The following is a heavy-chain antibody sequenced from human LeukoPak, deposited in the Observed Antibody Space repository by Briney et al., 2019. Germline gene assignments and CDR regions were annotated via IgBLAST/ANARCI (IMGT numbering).Heavy chain of an antibody. V-gene: IGHV3-66*01. CDR3: ARSSSWVFDY. CDR2: IYSGGDT. CDR1: GFSVSSNY. Sequence: PGGSLRLPCAASGFSVSSNYMNWVRQAPGKGLEWVSMIYSGGDTHYADSVKGRFTISRDNSKNTLYLQMNSLRAEDTAVYYCARSSSWVFDYWGQGTLVTVSS. D-gene: IGHD6-13*01. J-gene: IGHJ4*02.